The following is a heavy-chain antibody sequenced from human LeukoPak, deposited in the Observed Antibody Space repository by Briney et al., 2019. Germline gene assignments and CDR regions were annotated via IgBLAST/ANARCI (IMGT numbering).Heavy chain of an antibody. V-gene: IGHV4-34*01. Sequence: ETLSLTCXVYGGSXSGYYWSWIRQPPGKGLEWIGEINHSGSTNYNPSLKSRVTISVDTSKNQFSLKLSSVTAADTAVYYCAQDMRGYSYGYVFDYWGQGTLVTVSS. D-gene: IGHD5-18*01. CDR1: GGSXSGYY. CDR2: INHSGST. J-gene: IGHJ4*02. CDR3: AQDMRGYSYGYVFDY.